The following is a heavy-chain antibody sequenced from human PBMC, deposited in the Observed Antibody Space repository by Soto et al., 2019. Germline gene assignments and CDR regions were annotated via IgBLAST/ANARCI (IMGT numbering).Heavy chain of an antibody. CDR3: AKELGLYYDFWSGYYAQYYFDY. J-gene: IGHJ4*02. CDR1: GFTFSSYG. Sequence: GGSLRLSCAASGFTFSSYGMHWVRQAPGKGLEWVAVISYDGSNKYYADSVKGRFTISRDNSKNTLYLQMNSLRAEDTAVYYCAKELGLYYDFWSGYYAQYYFDYWGQGTLVTVSS. CDR2: ISYDGSNK. V-gene: IGHV3-30*18. D-gene: IGHD3-3*01.